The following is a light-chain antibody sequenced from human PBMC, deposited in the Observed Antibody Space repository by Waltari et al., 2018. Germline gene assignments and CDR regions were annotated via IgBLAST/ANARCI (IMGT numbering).Light chain of an antibody. CDR1: QSVTSY. CDR3: QQRSNWPFLT. CDR2: DAS. Sequence: IVLTQYPATLSLSPGERATLSCRASQSVTSYLAWYQQKPGQAPRLLIYDASNMATGIPARFSGSGSGTDFTLTISSLEPEDFAVYYCQQRSNWPFLTFGGGTKVEIK. J-gene: IGKJ4*01. V-gene: IGKV3-11*01.